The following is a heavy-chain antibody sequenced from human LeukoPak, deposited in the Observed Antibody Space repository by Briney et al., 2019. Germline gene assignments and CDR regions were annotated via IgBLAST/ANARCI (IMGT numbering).Heavy chain of an antibody. V-gene: IGHV4-34*01. CDR1: GGSFSGYY. Sequence: SETLSLTCAVYGGSFSGYYWSWIRQPPGKGLEWIGEINHSGSTNYNPSLKSRVTISVDTSKNQFSLKLNSVTAADTAVYYCARDLPPWRTGERGGYYFDYWGQGTLVTVSS. CDR2: INHSGST. J-gene: IGHJ4*02. CDR3: ARDLPPWRTGERGGYYFDY. D-gene: IGHD3-16*01.